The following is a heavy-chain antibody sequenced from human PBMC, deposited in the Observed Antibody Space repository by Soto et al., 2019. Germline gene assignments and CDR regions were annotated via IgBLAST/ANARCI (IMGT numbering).Heavy chain of an antibody. Sequence: GASVKVSCKASGGTFSSYAISWVRQAPGQGLEWMGGIIPIFGTANYAQKFQGRVTITADESTSTAYMELSSLRSEDTAVYYCARVSYYYGPGGSAASSYYCAMLGPGQATTGTVS. V-gene: IGHV1-69*13. CDR3: ARVSYYYGPGGSAASSYYCAMLG. CDR2: IIPIFGTA. CDR1: GGTFSSYA. D-gene: IGHD3-10*01. J-gene: IGHJ6*02.